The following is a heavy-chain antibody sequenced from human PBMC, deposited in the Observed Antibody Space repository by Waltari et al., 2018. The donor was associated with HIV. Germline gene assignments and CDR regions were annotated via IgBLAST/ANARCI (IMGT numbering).Heavy chain of an antibody. D-gene: IGHD5-12*01. Sequence: QVQLVESGGGVVQPGRSLGQSVAASGFTFSRSALPWVRQAPGKGLEWLAVISYDGSNKYYADSVKGRFTISRDNSKNTLYLQMNSLRAEDTAVYYCARGGGYSSSYYFDYWGQGTLVTVSS. V-gene: IGHV3-30-3*01. CDR3: ARGGGYSSSYYFDY. J-gene: IGHJ4*02. CDR1: GFTFSRSA. CDR2: ISYDGSNK.